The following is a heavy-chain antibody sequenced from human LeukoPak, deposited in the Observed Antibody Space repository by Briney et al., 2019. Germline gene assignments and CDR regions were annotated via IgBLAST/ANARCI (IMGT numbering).Heavy chain of an antibody. D-gene: IGHD4-23*01. CDR3: ARITVVPDY. CDR1: GFTFSSCE. CDR2: ISSSGNTI. Sequence: PGGSLRLSCAASGFTFSSCEMNWVRQAPGKGLEWVSYISSSGNTIYYADSVKGRFTISRDNAKNSVSLQMNSLRAEDTAVYYCARITVVPDYWGQGTLVTVSS. J-gene: IGHJ4*02. V-gene: IGHV3-48*03.